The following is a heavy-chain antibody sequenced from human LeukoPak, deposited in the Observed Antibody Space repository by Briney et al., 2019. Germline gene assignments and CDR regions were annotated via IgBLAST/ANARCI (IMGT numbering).Heavy chain of an antibody. J-gene: IGHJ6*02. CDR2: ISSSSSYI. D-gene: IGHD3-10*01. Sequence: PGGSLRLSCAVSGFTFSSSSMNWVRQAPGRGLEWVSSISSSSSYIYYADSVKGRFTISRDNAKNSLYLQMNSLRAEDTAVYYCARDHRGSSGMDVWGQGTTVTVSS. CDR3: ARDHRGSSGMDV. V-gene: IGHV3-21*01. CDR1: GFTFSSSS.